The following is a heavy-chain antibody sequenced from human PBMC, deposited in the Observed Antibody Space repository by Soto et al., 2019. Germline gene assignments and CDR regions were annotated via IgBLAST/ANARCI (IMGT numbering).Heavy chain of an antibody. CDR2: INPNSGGT. J-gene: IGHJ4*02. V-gene: IGHV1-2*04. D-gene: IGHD1-26*01. CDR3: ARGGGATEFDY. CDR1: GDTFTGYY. Sequence: EASVKVCCKASGDTFTGYYMHWVRQAPGQGLEWMGWINPNSGGTNYAQKFQGWVTMTRDTSISTAYMELSRLRSDDTAVYYCARGGGATEFDYWGQGTLVTVYS.